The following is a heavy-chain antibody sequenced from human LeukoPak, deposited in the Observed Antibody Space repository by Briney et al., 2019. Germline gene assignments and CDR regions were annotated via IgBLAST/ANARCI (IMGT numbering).Heavy chain of an antibody. CDR3: ATLRRSGWYIGD. J-gene: IGHJ4*02. D-gene: IGHD6-19*01. CDR1: GYTFSDYY. Sequence: ASVKVSCKASGYTFSDYYMHWVRQAPGQGLEWMGWINPYSGGTNYAEKFQGRVTMTRDTSITTAYMELSSLRSDDTVMYYCATLRRSGWYIGDWGQGTLVTVSS. CDR2: INPYSGGT. V-gene: IGHV1-2*02.